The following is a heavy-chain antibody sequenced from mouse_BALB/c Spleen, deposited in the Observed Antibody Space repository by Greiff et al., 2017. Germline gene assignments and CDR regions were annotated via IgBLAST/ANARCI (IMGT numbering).Heavy chain of an antibody. CDR1: GYTFSSYW. D-gene: IGHD2-14*01. J-gene: IGHJ4*01. CDR3: ARSLYRGAMDY. V-gene: IGHV1-9*01. Sequence: QVQLQQSGAELMKPGASVKISCKATGYTFSSYWIEWVKQRPGHGLEWIGEILPGSGSTNYNEKFKGKATFTADTSSNTAYMQLSSLTSEDSAVYYCARSLYRGAMDYWGQGTSVTVSS. CDR2: ILPGSGST.